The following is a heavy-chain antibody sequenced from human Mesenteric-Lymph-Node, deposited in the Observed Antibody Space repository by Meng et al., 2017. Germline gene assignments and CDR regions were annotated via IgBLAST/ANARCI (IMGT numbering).Heavy chain of an antibody. D-gene: IGHD6-25*01. V-gene: IGHV3-66*01. Sequence: GGSLRLSCAASGFKFSSYAMHWVRQAPGKGLEWVSVIYSGGSTYYADSVKGRFTISRHNSKNTLYLQMNSLRAEDTAVYYCARGVAAAYTYFQHWGQGTLVTVSS. CDR2: IYSGGST. CDR3: ARGVAAAYTYFQH. J-gene: IGHJ1*01. CDR1: GFKFSSYA.